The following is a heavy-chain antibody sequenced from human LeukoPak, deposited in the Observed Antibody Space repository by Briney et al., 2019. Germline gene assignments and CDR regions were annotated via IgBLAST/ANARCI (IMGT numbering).Heavy chain of an antibody. CDR1: GYTFTSYD. J-gene: IGHJ6*02. V-gene: IGHV1-8*01. CDR3: ARSDGFITMVRGVNYYYYYGMDV. CDR2: MNPNSGNT. D-gene: IGHD3-10*01. Sequence: ASVKVSCMASGYTFTSYDINWVRQATGQGLEGMGWMNPNSGNTGYAQKFQGRVTMTRNTSISTAYMELSSLRSEDTAVYYCARSDGFITMVRGVNYYYYYGMDVWGQGTTVTVSS.